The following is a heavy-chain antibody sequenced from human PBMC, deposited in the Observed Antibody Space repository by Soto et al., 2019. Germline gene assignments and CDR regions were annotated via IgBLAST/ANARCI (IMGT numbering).Heavy chain of an antibody. CDR1: GGSISSYY. Sequence: QVQLQESGPGLVKPSETLSLTCTVSGGSISSYYWSWLRQPPGKGLEWIGYTYYSGSTNYNPSLKSRVTISVDTSKNKSSLKLSSVTAADTAVYYCARWWGLVFDYWGQGTLVTVSS. J-gene: IGHJ4*02. D-gene: IGHD2-21*02. V-gene: IGHV4-59*01. CDR2: TYYSGST. CDR3: ARWWGLVFDY.